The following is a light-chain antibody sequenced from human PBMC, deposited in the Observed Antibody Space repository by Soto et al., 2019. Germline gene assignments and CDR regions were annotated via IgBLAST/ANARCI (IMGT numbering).Light chain of an antibody. CDR2: GAS. Sequence: EIVMTQSPATLSVSPGERATLSCRASQSVSSNLAWYQQKPGQAPRLLIYGASTRATGIPARFSGSGSGTDFTRTISSLQSEDFAVYYCQQYNNRSPFTFGPGTKVDIK. CDR3: QQYNNRSPFT. V-gene: IGKV3-15*01. J-gene: IGKJ3*01. CDR1: QSVSSN.